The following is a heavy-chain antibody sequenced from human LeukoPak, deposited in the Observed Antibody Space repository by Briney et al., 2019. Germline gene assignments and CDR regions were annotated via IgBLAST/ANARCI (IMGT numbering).Heavy chain of an antibody. CDR1: GFTFSSYA. CDR2: ISGSGGST. CDR3: AKALEVTAIFDY. J-gene: IGHJ4*02. D-gene: IGHD2-21*02. Sequence: PGGSLRLSCAASGFTFSSYAMSWVRQAPGKGLGWVSAISGSGGSTYYADSVKGRFTISRDNSQNTLYLQMNSLRAEDTAVYYCAKALEVTAIFDYWGQGTLVTVSS. V-gene: IGHV3-23*01.